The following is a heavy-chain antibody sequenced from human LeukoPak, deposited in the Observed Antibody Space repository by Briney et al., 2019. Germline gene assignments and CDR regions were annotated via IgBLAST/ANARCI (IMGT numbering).Heavy chain of an antibody. CDR3: ARDHFKYYFDY. CDR1: GFTFSSYA. V-gene: IGHV3-30-3*01. J-gene: IGHJ4*02. Sequence: PGGSLRLSCAASGFTFSSYAMHWVRQAPGKGLEWVAVISYDGSNKYYADSVRGRFTISRDNSKNTLYLQMNSLRAEDTAVYYCARDHFKYYFDYWGQGTLVTVSS. CDR2: ISYDGSNK.